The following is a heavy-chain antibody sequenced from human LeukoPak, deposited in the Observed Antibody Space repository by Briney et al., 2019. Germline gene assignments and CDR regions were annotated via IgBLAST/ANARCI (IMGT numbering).Heavy chain of an antibody. J-gene: IGHJ4*01. Sequence: SETLSLTCTVSGYSISSGYYWGWIRQPPGKGLEWIGSGFHSGSTYYNPSLKSRVTISGDTSKNQFSLKMSSVTAADTAVYYCAKSGGYGLIDYWGQGTLVTVSS. CDR2: GFHSGST. CDR3: AKSGGYGLIDY. V-gene: IGHV4-38-2*02. CDR1: GYSISSGYY. D-gene: IGHD6-25*01.